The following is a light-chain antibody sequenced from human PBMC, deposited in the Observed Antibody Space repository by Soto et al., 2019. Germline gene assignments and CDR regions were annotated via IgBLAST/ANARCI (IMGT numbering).Light chain of an antibody. V-gene: IGKV3-11*01. J-gene: IGKJ1*01. CDR2: DAS. Sequence: EIVLTQSPDTLSVSRGDVATLSCRASQNVKDHLAWYQQKPGQSPRLLIYDASNRATGIPARFNGSGSGTDFTLTIASLEPEDFAVYYCQQRSTWPPWTFGLGTKVDIK. CDR3: QQRSTWPPWT. CDR1: QNVKDH.